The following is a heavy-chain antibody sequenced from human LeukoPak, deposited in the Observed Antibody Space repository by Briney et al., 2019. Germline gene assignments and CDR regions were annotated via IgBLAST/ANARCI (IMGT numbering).Heavy chain of an antibody. J-gene: IGHJ4*02. Sequence: GGSLRLSCAAPGFTFDDYAMHWVRQAPGKGLEWVSLISGDGGSTYYADSVKGRFTISRDNSKNSLYLQMNSLRTEDTALYYCAKDLEDFWSGYYAGPFDYWGQGTLVTVSS. V-gene: IGHV3-43*02. CDR3: AKDLEDFWSGYYAGPFDY. D-gene: IGHD3-3*01. CDR1: GFTFDDYA. CDR2: ISGDGGST.